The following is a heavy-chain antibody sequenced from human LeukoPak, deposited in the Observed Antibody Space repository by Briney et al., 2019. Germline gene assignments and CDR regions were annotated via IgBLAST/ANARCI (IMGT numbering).Heavy chain of an antibody. CDR1: GFTLSHYA. V-gene: IGHV3-23*01. J-gene: IGHJ4*02. CDR2: IGGGGGST. D-gene: IGHD2-15*01. CDR3: AKGHRYCTSGNCDSAVDY. Sequence: GGSLRLSCSMSGFTLSHYAMSWVRQAPGKGLEWVSTIGGGGGSTDYTDSVKGRFTISRDNSKNTLYLQMNSLGAEDTAVYYCAKGHRYCTSGNCDSAVDYWGQGTLVTVSS.